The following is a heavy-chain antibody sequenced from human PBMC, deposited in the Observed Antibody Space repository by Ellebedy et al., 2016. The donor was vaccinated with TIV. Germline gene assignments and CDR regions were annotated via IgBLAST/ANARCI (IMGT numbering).Heavy chain of an antibody. V-gene: IGHV3-53*01. D-gene: IGHD4-17*01. CDR1: GFTVSSNY. Sequence: GESLKISCAASGFTVSSNYMSWVRQAPGKGLEWVSIIYSGGTTYYADSVKGRFTISRDNAKNTLYLQMNSLRAEDTAVYYCARHDYDDYRRWFDPWGQGTLVTVSS. CDR3: ARHDYDDYRRWFDP. CDR2: IYSGGTT. J-gene: IGHJ5*02.